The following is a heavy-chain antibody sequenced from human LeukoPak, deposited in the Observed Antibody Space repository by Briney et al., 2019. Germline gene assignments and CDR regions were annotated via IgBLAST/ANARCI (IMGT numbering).Heavy chain of an antibody. D-gene: IGHD6-19*01. Sequence: SETLSLTCTVSGSPISSHYWSWIRQPPGKGLEWIGYIYYSGSTNYNPSLKSRVTISVDTSKNQFSLKLSSVTAADTAVYYCARARSSGWYLVFDYWGQGTLVTVSS. CDR1: GSPISSHY. CDR2: IYYSGST. J-gene: IGHJ4*02. CDR3: ARARSSGWYLVFDY. V-gene: IGHV4-59*11.